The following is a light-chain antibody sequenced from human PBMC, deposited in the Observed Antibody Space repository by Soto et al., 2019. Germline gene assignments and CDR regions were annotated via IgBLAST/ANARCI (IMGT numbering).Light chain of an antibody. CDR3: EQAGSFPIT. CDR2: RAS. CDR1: STNSSW. J-gene: IGKJ5*01. Sequence: IQMTQSPSTLSGPVPGRVAITCLSSSTNSSWLAWYQQKPGKAPKPLIYRASTLESGVPSRFSGSGSGTDFTLTISSLQAEDFATYYCEQAGSFPITFGQGTRLEI. V-gene: IGKV1-5*03.